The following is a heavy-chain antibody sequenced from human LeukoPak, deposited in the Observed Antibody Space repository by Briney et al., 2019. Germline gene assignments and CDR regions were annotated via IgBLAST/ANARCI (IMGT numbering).Heavy chain of an antibody. J-gene: IGHJ4*02. CDR2: IYSGGST. V-gene: IGHV3-66*01. D-gene: IGHD4-17*01. CDR1: GFTFSSYE. Sequence: GGSLRLSCAASGFTFSSYEMNWVRQAPGKGLEWVSVIYSGGSTYYADSVKGRFTISRDNSKNTLYLQMNSLRAEDTAVYYCARESPYARLRHFDYWGQGTLVTVSS. CDR3: ARESPYARLRHFDY.